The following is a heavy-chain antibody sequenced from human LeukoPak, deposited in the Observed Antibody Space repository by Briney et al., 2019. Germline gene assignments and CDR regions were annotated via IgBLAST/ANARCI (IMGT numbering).Heavy chain of an antibody. Sequence: SVKVSCKASGGTFSSYGISWVRQAPGQGLEWMGGIIPIFGTANYAQKFQGRVTITADKSTSTAYMELSSLRSEDTAVYYCARGGRLGNYFDYWGQGTLVTVSS. J-gene: IGHJ4*02. D-gene: IGHD3-9*01. CDR2: IIPIFGTA. CDR1: GGTFSSYG. V-gene: IGHV1-69*06. CDR3: ARGGRLGNYFDY.